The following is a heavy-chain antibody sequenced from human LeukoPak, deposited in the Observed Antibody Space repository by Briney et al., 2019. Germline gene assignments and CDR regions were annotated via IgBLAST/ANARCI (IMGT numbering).Heavy chain of an antibody. CDR3: TRGTTGPLSY. Sequence: GSLKLSCAASGFTFSGSAMHWVRQASGKGLEWVGRIRSKANSYATEYAASVKGRFTISRDDSKNTAYLQMNSLKTEDTAVYYCTRGTTGPLSYWGQGTLVTVSS. CDR2: IRSKANSYAT. J-gene: IGHJ4*02. D-gene: IGHD1-7*01. V-gene: IGHV3-73*01. CDR1: GFTFSGSA.